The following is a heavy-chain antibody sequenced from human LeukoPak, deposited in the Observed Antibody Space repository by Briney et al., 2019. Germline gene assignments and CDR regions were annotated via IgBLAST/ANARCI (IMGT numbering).Heavy chain of an antibody. J-gene: IGHJ6*02. CDR1: GFTFSSYS. CDR2: ICSSSSYI. V-gene: IGHV3-21*01. Sequence: GGSLRLSCAASGFTFSSYSMNWVRQAPGKGLEWVSSICSSSSYIYYADSVKGRFTISRDNAKNSLYLQMNSLRAEDTAVYYCARDRAIAVAMDVWGQGTTVTVSS. CDR3: ARDRAIAVAMDV. D-gene: IGHD6-19*01.